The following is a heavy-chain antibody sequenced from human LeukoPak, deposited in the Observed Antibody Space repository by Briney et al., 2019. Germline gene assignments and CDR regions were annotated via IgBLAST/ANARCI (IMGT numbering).Heavy chain of an antibody. Sequence: SETLSLTCTVSGGSISSYYWSWIRQPPGKGLEWIGYIYYSGSTNYNPSLKSRVTISVDTSKNQFSLKLSSVTAADTAVYYCARHYCSSTSCYARDAFDIWGQGTMVTVSS. CDR3: ARHYCSSTSCYARDAFDI. CDR2: IYYSGST. CDR1: GGSISSYY. J-gene: IGHJ3*02. D-gene: IGHD2-2*01. V-gene: IGHV4-59*08.